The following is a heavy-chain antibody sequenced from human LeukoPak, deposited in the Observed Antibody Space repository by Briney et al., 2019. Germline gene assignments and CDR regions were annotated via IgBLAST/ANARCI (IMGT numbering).Heavy chain of an antibody. V-gene: IGHV3-33*01. CDR1: GFTFSSYG. CDR2: IWYDGSNK. D-gene: IGHD6-13*01. Sequence: GGSLRLSCAASGFTFSSYGMHWVSQAPGKGLEWVAVIWYDGSNKYYADSVKGRFTISRDNSKNTLYLQMNSLRAEDTAVYYCAIIPRAAAGPSARSPFHYWGQGTLVTVSS. J-gene: IGHJ4*02. CDR3: AIIPRAAAGPSARSPFHY.